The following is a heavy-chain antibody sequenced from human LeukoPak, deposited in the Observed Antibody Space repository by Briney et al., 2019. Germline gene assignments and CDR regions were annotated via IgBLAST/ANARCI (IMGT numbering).Heavy chain of an antibody. CDR3: ARRSSSAYFFDY. CDR1: GDSVSSGTYY. J-gene: IGHJ4*02. D-gene: IGHD3-22*01. V-gene: IGHV4-61*01. CDR2: IYSSGST. Sequence: PSETLSLTCTVSGDSVSSGTYYWNWIRQPPGKGHEWIGYIYSSGSTNFNPSLQSRVTISVDTSKNQFSLRLSSVTAADTAVYYCARRSSSAYFFDYWGQGTLVTVSS.